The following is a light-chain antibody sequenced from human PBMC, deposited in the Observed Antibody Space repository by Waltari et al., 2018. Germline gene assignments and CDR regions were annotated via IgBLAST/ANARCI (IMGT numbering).Light chain of an antibody. Sequence: QSAMTQPASVSGSPGQSVTIFCAGTSNDVGGYSSVSWYQEYPGQAPSVIIYDVSDRPSGVSDRFSGSKSGNPASLTISGLQAEDEADYYCSSQSSNDVVLFGGGTKLTVL. V-gene: IGLV2-14*01. CDR3: SSQSSNDVVL. CDR1: SNDVGGYSS. J-gene: IGLJ2*01. CDR2: DVS.